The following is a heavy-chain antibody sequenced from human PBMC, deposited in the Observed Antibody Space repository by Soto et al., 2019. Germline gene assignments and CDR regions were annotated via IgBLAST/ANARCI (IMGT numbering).Heavy chain of an antibody. CDR2: INHLGSI. J-gene: IGHJ6*03. CDR1: GGSLSDYF. Sequence: SETLSLTCVVSGGSLSDYFWSWIRQPPGMALEWIGEINHLGSINYNPSLKSRVTMSVDTSKNQFSLTLNSVTAADTATYYCARGGISHWAYFYYMDVWDRGTTVT. CDR3: ARGGISHWAYFYYMDV. V-gene: IGHV4-34*01. D-gene: IGHD2-21*01.